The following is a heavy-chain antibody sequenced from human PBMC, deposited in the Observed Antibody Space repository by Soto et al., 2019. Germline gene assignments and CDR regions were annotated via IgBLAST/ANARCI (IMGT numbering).Heavy chain of an antibody. CDR2: INHSGST. V-gene: IGHV4-34*01. D-gene: IGHD3-3*01. J-gene: IGHJ5*02. Sequence: PSETLSLTCAVYGGSFSGYYWSWIRQPPGKGLEWIGEINHSGSTNYNPSLKSRVAISVDTSKNQFSLKLSSVTAADTAVYYCAKDLDFWSGYPHANWFDPWGQGTLVTVSS. CDR1: GGSFSGYY. CDR3: AKDLDFWSGYPHANWFDP.